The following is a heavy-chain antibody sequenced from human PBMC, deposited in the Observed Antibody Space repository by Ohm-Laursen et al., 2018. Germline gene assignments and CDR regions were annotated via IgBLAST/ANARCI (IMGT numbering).Heavy chain of an antibody. Sequence: SLRLSCAASGFSFSSYAMGWVRQAPGKGLEWVSTISDSGGGTYYADSVKGRFTISRDDSKNTVYLQMNSLRVEDTAVYYCANPRLPYWGQGTLVTVSS. CDR2: ISDSGGGT. D-gene: IGHD6-25*01. J-gene: IGHJ4*02. CDR3: ANPRLPY. CDR1: GFSFSSYA. V-gene: IGHV3-23*01.